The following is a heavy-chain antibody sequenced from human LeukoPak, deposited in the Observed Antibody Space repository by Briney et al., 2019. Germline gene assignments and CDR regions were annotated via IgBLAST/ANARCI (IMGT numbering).Heavy chain of an antibody. D-gene: IGHD1-26*01. CDR1: GGSISRYY. Sequence: PSETLSLTCTVSGGSISRYYWSWIRQPAGKGLEWIGRIYTSGSTNYNPSLKSRVTISVDTSKNQFSLKLSSVTAADTAVYYCARGAWELLGAFDIWGQGTMVTVSS. V-gene: IGHV4-4*07. CDR2: IYTSGST. J-gene: IGHJ3*02. CDR3: ARGAWELLGAFDI.